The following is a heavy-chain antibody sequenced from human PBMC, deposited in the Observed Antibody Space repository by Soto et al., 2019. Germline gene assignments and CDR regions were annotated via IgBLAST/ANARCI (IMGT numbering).Heavy chain of an antibody. V-gene: IGHV5-51*01. D-gene: IGHD3-9*01. J-gene: IGHJ4*02. CDR2: IYPGDSDT. CDR1: GYSFTSYW. Sequence: EVQLVQSGAEVKKPGESLKISCKGSGYSFTSYWIGWVRQMPGKGLEWMGIIYPGDSDTRYIPSIQGQVTISTDKSISIAYLQRSILKDSDTTMYYCARHGIGENLTGQPDYWCQGTLVTVSS. CDR3: ARHGIGENLTGQPDY.